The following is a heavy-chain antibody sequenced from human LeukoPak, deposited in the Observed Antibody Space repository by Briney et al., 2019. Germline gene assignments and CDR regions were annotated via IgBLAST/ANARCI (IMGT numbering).Heavy chain of an antibody. V-gene: IGHV3-30*03. CDR2: ISYDGSKK. D-gene: IGHD6-19*01. J-gene: IGHJ4*02. CDR1: EFTFSSYG. Sequence: GGSLRLSCAGSEFTFSSYGMHWVRQAPGKGLEWVALISYDGSKKDYADSVKGRFTISRDNSKKTLYLQMNSLRPEDTVVYYCARPRWLDSTPYFDYWGQGTLVTVSS. CDR3: ARPRWLDSTPYFDY.